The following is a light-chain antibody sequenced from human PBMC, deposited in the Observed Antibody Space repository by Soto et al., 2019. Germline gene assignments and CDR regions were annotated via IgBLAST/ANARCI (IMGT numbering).Light chain of an antibody. Sequence: ALTQPPSVSGSPGQLITISCTGTSSDVGAYNYVSWYLPLPGKLPILWIYEVTTRPSVVSDRFSRSKSGTRSSLAISGHQAEDEADYYCSSKRDSSTLFVFGTGTKVTVL. V-gene: IGLV2-14*01. CDR2: EVT. CDR3: SSKRDSSTLFV. J-gene: IGLJ1*01. CDR1: SSDVGAYNY.